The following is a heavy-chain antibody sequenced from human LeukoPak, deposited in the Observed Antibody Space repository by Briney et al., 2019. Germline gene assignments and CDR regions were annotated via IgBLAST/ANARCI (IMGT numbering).Heavy chain of an antibody. J-gene: IGHJ4*02. V-gene: IGHV4-39*01. CDR2: IYYSGST. CDR3: AGHGHSGYTGGGGFDY. Sequence: SETLSLTCTVSGGSISSSSYYWGWIRQPPGKGLEWIGSIYYSGSTYYNPSLKSRVTISVDTSKNQFSLKLSSVTAADTAVYYCAGHGHSGYTGGGGFDYWGQGTLVTVSS. D-gene: IGHD5-12*01. CDR1: GGSISSSSYY.